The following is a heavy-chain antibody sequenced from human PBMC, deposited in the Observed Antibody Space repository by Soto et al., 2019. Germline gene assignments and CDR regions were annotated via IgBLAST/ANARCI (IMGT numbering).Heavy chain of an antibody. CDR1: GGSISSGGYY. V-gene: IGHV4-31*03. Sequence: QVQLQESGPGLVKPSQTLSLTCTVSGGSISSGGYYWSWIRQHPGKGLECIGYIYYSGSTYYNPSIKIRVTMSVDTSKNQFSLKLSSVTAADTAVYYFARGVGASWRYYFDYWGQATLVTVSS. CDR2: IYYSGST. J-gene: IGHJ4*02. CDR3: ARGVGASWRYYFDY. D-gene: IGHD1-26*01.